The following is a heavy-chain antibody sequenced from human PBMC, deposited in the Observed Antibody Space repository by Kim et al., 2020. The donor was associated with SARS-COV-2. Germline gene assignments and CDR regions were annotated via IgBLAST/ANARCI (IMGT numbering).Heavy chain of an antibody. CDR1: GFPFGTYW. CDR2: VDYDGINT. Sequence: GGSLRLSCAASGFPFGTYWMNWVRQTPGKGLVWVSRVDYDGINTFYADSVKGRFTISRDNDKNTLYLQMSSLRAEDTAVYYCARGAYEINWGQGTVVPVS. J-gene: IGHJ4*02. CDR3: ARGAYEIN. D-gene: IGHD3-22*01. V-gene: IGHV3-74*01.